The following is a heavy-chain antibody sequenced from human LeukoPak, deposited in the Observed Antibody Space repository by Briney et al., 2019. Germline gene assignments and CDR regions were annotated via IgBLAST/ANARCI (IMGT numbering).Heavy chain of an antibody. J-gene: IGHJ3*02. CDR1: GYRFTNYW. CDR2: IYPGDSDT. V-gene: IGHV5-51*01. D-gene: IGHD3-10*01. Sequence: GESLKISCKGSGYRFTNYWIGWVRQMPGRGLEWMGVIYPGDSDTRYSPSFQGQVTFSADKSISTAYLRWSSLKASDTAIYYCARQKRGSGSFLDAFDIWGQGTMVTVSS. CDR3: ARQKRGSGSFLDAFDI.